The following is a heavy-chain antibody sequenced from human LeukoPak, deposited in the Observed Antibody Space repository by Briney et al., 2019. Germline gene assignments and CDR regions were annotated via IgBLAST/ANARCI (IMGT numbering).Heavy chain of an antibody. CDR1: GFTVSSNY. CDR3: ARADSSGWPYYFDY. J-gene: IGHJ4*02. Sequence: QSGGSLRLSCAASGFTVSSNYMSWVRQAPGKGLEWVSVIYSGGSTYYADSVKGRFTISRDNSKNTLYLQMNSLRAEDTAVYCCARADSSGWPYYFDYWGQGTLVTVSS. CDR2: IYSGGST. D-gene: IGHD6-19*01. V-gene: IGHV3-53*01.